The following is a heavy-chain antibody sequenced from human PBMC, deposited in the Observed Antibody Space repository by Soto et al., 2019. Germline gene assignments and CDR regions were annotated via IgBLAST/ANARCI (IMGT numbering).Heavy chain of an antibody. Sequence: QVQLQQWGAGLLKPSETLSLTCAVYGGSFSDYYWNWIRQPPGKGLEWIGEINHSGSSNYNPSLKIRVTISVDTSKNQFSLKLSSVTAADTAVYYCARGLYDYVWGSYRLNAFDIWGQGTMVTVSS. V-gene: IGHV4-34*01. J-gene: IGHJ3*02. CDR2: INHSGSS. CDR3: ARGLYDYVWGSYRLNAFDI. D-gene: IGHD3-16*02. CDR1: GGSFSDYY.